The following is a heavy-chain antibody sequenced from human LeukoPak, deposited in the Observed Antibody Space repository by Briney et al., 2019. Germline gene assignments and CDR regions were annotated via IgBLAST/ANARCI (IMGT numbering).Heavy chain of an antibody. V-gene: IGHV3-30*02. CDR2: IRYDGSNK. CDR1: GFTFSSYS. D-gene: IGHD3-3*01. Sequence: GGSLRLSCAASGFTFSSYSMNWVRQAPGKGLEWVAFIRYDGSNKYYADSVKGRFTISRDNSKNTLYLQMNSLRAEDTAVYYCAKDSYYDFWSGYYHTYYYMDVWGKGTTVTVSS. J-gene: IGHJ6*03. CDR3: AKDSYYDFWSGYYHTYYYMDV.